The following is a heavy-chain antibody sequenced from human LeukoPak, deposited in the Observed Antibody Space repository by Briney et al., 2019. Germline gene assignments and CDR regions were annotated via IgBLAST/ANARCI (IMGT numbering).Heavy chain of an antibody. V-gene: IGHV5-51*01. CDR1: GYNFTSYW. D-gene: IGHD6-13*01. J-gene: IGHJ4*02. Sequence: GESLKISCRTSGYNFTSYWIGWVRQMPGKGLEWMGIIYPADSDTRYSPSFQGQVTISADKSITTAYLHWSSLKASDTAMYYCARDLMGIAYRGAFYYWGQGTLVTVSS. CDR3: ARDLMGIAYRGAFYY. CDR2: IYPADSDT.